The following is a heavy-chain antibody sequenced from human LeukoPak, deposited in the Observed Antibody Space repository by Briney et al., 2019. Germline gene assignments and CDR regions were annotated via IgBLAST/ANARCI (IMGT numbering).Heavy chain of an antibody. V-gene: IGHV3-21*01. Sequence: GGSLRLSCVASGLXIADFAIHWVRQAPGKGLEWVSSISGNSNYIYYGDSVKGRFTISRDNAKNSLYLQMNSLRVEDTAVYYCARIVGECGSYLGVCEYWGQGTLVTVSS. D-gene: IGHD1-26*01. J-gene: IGHJ4*02. CDR1: GLXIADFA. CDR2: ISGNSNYI. CDR3: ARIVGECGSYLGVCEY.